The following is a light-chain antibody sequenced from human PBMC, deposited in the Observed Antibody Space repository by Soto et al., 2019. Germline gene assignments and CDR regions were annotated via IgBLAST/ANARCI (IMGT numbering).Light chain of an antibody. Sequence: EIVLTQSPGTLSLSPGERATLACRASQRVSGDSLAWYQQKSGQPPRLVIYGGSRATGIPDRFSGGGSGTDLSLTISSLEPEDFAVYYCQQYGKSITFGGGTKVDIK. CDR3: QQYGKSIT. V-gene: IGKV3-20*01. CDR1: QRVSGDS. J-gene: IGKJ4*01. CDR2: GGS.